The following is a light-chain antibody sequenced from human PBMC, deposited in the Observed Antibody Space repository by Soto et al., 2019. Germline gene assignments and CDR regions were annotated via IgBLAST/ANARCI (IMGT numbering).Light chain of an antibody. CDR3: QQSYNALLWT. V-gene: IGKV1-39*01. CDR2: AAS. Sequence: DIQMTQSPSSLSASVGYRFTITCRASQNINNYLNWYQQKSGSAPQLLIYAASKLQSGVPLRFRGSGSGTTYTLTILSLRTDDFANYYCQQSYNALLWTFGQGTKVDIK. CDR1: QNINNY. J-gene: IGKJ1*01.